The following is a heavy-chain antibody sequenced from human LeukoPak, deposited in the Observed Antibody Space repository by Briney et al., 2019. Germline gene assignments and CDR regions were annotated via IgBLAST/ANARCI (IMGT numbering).Heavy chain of an antibody. CDR1: GGLITTTTCY. CDR3: ARQPVVNRGAVASNFDS. D-gene: IGHD6-19*01. V-gene: IGHV4-39*01. J-gene: IGHJ4*02. CDR2: IYYRGDT. Sequence: SETLSLTCTVSGGLITTTTCYWGWIRQSPGKGLEWIASIYYRGDTYYNASLESRVSISIDTSKNQFSLKLNSMNAADTAVYFCARQPVVNRGAVASNFDSWGQGTLVTVSA.